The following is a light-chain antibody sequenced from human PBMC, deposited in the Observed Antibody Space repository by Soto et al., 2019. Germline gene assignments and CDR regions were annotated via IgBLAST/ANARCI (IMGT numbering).Light chain of an antibody. V-gene: IGKV3-20*01. Sequence: EIVLTQSPGTLSLSPGERATLSCRASQSVYSNYLAWYQQKPGQAPRLLIFGASSRATGFPDRFSGSASATDFTFTIIRLESEDYAMYYCQQHGISRLTFGQGTKVEIK. CDR2: GAS. CDR1: QSVYSNY. CDR3: QQHGISRLT. J-gene: IGKJ1*01.